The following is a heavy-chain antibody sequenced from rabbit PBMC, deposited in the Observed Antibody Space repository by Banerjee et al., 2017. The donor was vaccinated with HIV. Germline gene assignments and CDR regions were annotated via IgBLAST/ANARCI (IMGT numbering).Heavy chain of an antibody. CDR1: GSDISSNA. J-gene: IGHJ4*01. Sequence: QEQLVESGGGLVQPEGSLTLTCKASGSDISSNAMCWVRQAPGKGLELIACIHSSNGNAVYASWAKGRFTISKTSWTTVTLQMTSLTAADTASYFCARDLAGVIGWNFNLWGPGTLVTVS. CDR3: ARDLAGVIGWNFNL. CDR2: IHSSNGNA. D-gene: IGHD4-1*01. V-gene: IGHV1S45*01.